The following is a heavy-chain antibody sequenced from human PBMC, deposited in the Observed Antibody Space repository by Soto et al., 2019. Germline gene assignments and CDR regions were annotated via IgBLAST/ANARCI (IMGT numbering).Heavy chain of an antibody. D-gene: IGHD1-26*01. J-gene: IGHJ5*02. CDR3: AKAYSWELLANWFDP. V-gene: IGHV3-23*01. CDR2: ISGSGGST. Sequence: GGSLRLSCAASGFTFSSYAMSWVRQAPGKGLEWVSAISGSGGSTYYADSVKGRFTISRDNSKNTLYLQMNSLRAEDTAVYYCAKAYSWELLANWFDPWGQGTLVTVSS. CDR1: GFTFSSYA.